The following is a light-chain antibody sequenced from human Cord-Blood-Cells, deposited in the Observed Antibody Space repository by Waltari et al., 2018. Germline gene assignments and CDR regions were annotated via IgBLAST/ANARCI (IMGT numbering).Light chain of an antibody. Sequence: QSALTQPASVSGSPGQSITISCTGTSSDVGSYNLVSWYQQHPGKAPKLMMYEGSKRPSGVPNRFSGSTSGNTASLTISGFQAEDEADYYGCAYAGSSTVVFGGGAKLTVL. CDR1: SSDVGSYNL. CDR2: EGS. J-gene: IGLJ2*01. CDR3: CAYAGSSTVV. V-gene: IGLV2-23*01.